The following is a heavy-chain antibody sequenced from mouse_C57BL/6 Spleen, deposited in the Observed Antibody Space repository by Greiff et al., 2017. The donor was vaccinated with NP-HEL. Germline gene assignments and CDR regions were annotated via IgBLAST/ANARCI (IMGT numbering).Heavy chain of an antibody. CDR2: FYPGSGSI. V-gene: IGHV1-62-2*01. D-gene: IGHD1-1*01. J-gene: IGHJ2*01. CDR3: ERHEDHPYYGSSQYYFDY. CDR1: GYTFTEYT. Sequence: QVQLQQSGAELVKPGASVKLSCKASGYTFTEYTIHWVKQRSGQGLEWIGWFYPGSGSIKYNEKFKDKATLTADKSSSTVYMELSRLTSEDSAVYFCERHEDHPYYGSSQYYFDYWGQGTTLTVSS.